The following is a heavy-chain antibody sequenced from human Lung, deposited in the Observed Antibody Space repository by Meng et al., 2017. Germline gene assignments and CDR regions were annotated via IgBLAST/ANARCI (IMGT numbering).Heavy chain of an antibody. CDR3: ARGTPGRSYSDY. V-gene: IGHV1-18*01. Sequence: QAQLLQSGAEVKKPGASVWISCKASGYTSASYGISWFRQAPGQGLEWMGWFVSNADTYPAQKFQGRVTMTRDTHTSTDFMELRSLRFDDTAVYYCARGTPGRSYSDYWGQGTLVTVVS. J-gene: IGHJ4*02. D-gene: IGHD3-10*01. CDR2: FVSNADT. CDR1: GYTSASYG.